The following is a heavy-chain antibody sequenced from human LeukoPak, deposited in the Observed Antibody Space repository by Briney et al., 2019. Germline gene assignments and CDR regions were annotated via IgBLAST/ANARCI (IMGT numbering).Heavy chain of an antibody. Sequence: GGSLRLSCTASGFTFKDYCMSWVRQAPGKGLEWVGLIRMTTEGGTAEYAAPVKGRFTISRDDSKNTQYLQMNSLKAEDTDVYDCTGCNRDYDGHELTHWGQGTLVSVSS. CDR1: GFTFKDYC. D-gene: IGHD3-22*01. J-gene: IGHJ4*02. CDR2: IRMTTEGGTA. CDR3: TGCNRDYDGHELTH. V-gene: IGHV3-15*01.